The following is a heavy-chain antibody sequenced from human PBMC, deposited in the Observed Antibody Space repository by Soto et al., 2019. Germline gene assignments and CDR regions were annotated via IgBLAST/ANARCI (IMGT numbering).Heavy chain of an antibody. CDR3: AKSVTTRFGFDY. J-gene: IGHJ4*02. V-gene: IGHV3-9*01. CDR1: GFTFDDYA. D-gene: IGHD4-17*01. CDR2: ISWNSGSI. Sequence: EVQLVESGGGLVRSGRSLRLSCAASGFTFDDYAMHWVRQAPGKGLEWVSGISWNSGSIGYADSVKGRFTISRDNAKNSLYLQMNSLRAEDTALYYCAKSVTTRFGFDYWGQGTLVTVSS.